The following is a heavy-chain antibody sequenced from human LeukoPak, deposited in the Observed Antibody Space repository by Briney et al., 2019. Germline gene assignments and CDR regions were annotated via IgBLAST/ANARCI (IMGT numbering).Heavy chain of an antibody. D-gene: IGHD3-10*01. Sequence: PGGSLRLSCAASGFTFSNYWMHWARQAPGKGLVWVSRINSDGSTTTYADSVKGRFTISRDNAKNTLYLQMNSLRAEDTAVYFCTRGGVDYWGQGTLVTVSS. J-gene: IGHJ4*02. V-gene: IGHV3-74*01. CDR1: GFTFSNYW. CDR3: TRGGVDY. CDR2: INSDGSTT.